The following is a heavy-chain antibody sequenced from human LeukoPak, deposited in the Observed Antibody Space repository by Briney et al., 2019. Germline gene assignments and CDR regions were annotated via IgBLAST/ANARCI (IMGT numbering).Heavy chain of an antibody. V-gene: IGHV3-23*01. Sequence: GGSLRLSCAASGFTFSTYAVNWVRQAPGKGLEWVSTISGSGGSTYYADSVKGRFTISRDNAKNSLHLQMNSLRTEDTALYYCARDNSIGLLDYWGQGTLVTVSS. J-gene: IGHJ4*02. CDR1: GFTFSTYA. CDR3: ARDNSIGLLDY. D-gene: IGHD4-4*01. CDR2: ISGSGGST.